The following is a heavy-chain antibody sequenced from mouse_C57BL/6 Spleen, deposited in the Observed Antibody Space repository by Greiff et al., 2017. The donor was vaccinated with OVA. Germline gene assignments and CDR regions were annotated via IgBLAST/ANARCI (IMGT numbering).Heavy chain of an antibody. CDR2: LNYDGSST. V-gene: IGHV5-16*01. CDR3: ARVYGSRADAMDY. J-gene: IGHJ4*01. D-gene: IGHD1-1*01. Sequence: EVQVVESEGGLVQPGSSMKLSCTASGFTFSDYYMAWVRQVPEKGLEWVANLNYDGSSTYYLDSLKSRFIISRDNAKNILYLQMSSLKSEDTATYYCARVYGSRADAMDYGGQGTSVTVSS. CDR1: GFTFSDYY.